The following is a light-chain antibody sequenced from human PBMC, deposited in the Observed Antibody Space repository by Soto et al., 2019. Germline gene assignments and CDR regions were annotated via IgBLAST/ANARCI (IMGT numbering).Light chain of an antibody. CDR2: KAS. CDR3: QQYKTYPLT. V-gene: IGKV1-5*03. CDR1: QSISTW. Sequence: DIQMTQSPSTLSASVGDRVTITCRASQSISTWLAWYQQKPGKAPKLLIYKASSLEGGVPSRFSGRGSGTEFTITISTLQPDDFATYYCQQYKTYPLTSGRGTTVDI. J-gene: IGKJ4*01.